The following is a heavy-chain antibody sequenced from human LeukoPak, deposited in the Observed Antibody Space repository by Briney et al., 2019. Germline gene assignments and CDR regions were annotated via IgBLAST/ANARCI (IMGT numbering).Heavy chain of an antibody. J-gene: IGHJ5*02. CDR3: AGRITMVRGAPDVVGFDP. CDR1: GFTFSSYS. D-gene: IGHD3-10*01. CDR2: ISSSSSTI. Sequence: GGSLRLSCAASGFTFSSYSMNWVRQAPGKGLEWVSYISSSSSTIYYADSVKGRFTISRDNAKNSLYLQMNSLRAEDTAVYYCAGRITMVRGAPDVVGFDPWGQGTLVTVSS. V-gene: IGHV3-48*01.